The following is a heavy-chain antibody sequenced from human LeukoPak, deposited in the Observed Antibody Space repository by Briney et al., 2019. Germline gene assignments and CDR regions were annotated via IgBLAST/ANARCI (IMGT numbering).Heavy chain of an antibody. CDR3: ARPGYYYGSGAPWYYYMDV. J-gene: IGHJ6*03. V-gene: IGHV4-34*01. D-gene: IGHD3-10*01. Sequence: SETLSLTCAVYGGSFSGYYWSWIRQPPGKGLEWIGEINHSGSTNYNPSLKSRVTISVDTSKNQFSLKLSSVTAADTAVYYCARPGYYYGSGAPWYYYMDVWGKGTTVTVSS. CDR2: INHSGST. CDR1: GGSFSGYY.